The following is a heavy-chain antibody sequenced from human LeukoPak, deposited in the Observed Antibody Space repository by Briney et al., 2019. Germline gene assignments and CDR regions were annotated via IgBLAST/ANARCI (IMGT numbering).Heavy chain of an antibody. CDR2: INHSGST. CDR3: ARLLVFGVVIEPNFDY. V-gene: IGHV4-34*01. CDR1: GGSFSGYY. D-gene: IGHD3-3*01. J-gene: IGHJ4*02. Sequence: SETLSLTCAVYGGSFSGYYWSWIRQPPGKGLEWIGEINHSGSTNYNPSLKSRVTISVDTSKNQFSLKLSSVTAADTAVYYCARLLVFGVVIEPNFDYWGQGTLVTVSS.